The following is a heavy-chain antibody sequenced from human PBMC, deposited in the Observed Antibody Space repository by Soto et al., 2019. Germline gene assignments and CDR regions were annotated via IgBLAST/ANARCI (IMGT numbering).Heavy chain of an antibody. CDR2: IYYSGST. D-gene: IGHD4-17*01. V-gene: IGHV4-61*01. Sequence: SETLSLTCTVSGGSVSSGSHYWSWIRQPPGKGLEWIGYIYYSGSTNYNPSLKTRVTLSVDTSKNQFSLKLSSVTAADTAVYYCARSGDYGQDYWGQGTLVTVS. J-gene: IGHJ4*02. CDR3: ARSGDYGQDY. CDR1: GGSVSSGSHY.